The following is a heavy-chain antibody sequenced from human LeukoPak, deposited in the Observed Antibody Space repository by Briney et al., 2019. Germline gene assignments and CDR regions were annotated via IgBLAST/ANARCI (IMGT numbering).Heavy chain of an antibody. CDR2: IIPILGIA. D-gene: IGHD5-18*01. J-gene: IGHJ4*02. CDR3: ASGMDTAMVNDY. CDR1: GGTFSSYA. Sequence: EASVKVSCKASGGTFSSYAISWVRQAPGQGLEWMGRIIPILGIANYAQKFQGRVTITADKSTSTAYMELSSLRSEDTAVYYCASGMDTAMVNDYWGQGTLVTVSS. V-gene: IGHV1-69*04.